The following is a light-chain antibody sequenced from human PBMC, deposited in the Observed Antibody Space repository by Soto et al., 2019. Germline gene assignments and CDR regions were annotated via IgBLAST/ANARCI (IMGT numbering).Light chain of an antibody. V-gene: IGKV3-11*01. CDR3: QQRYNWPPLT. CDR1: QDIRIF. CDR2: NAS. Sequence: EIVLTQSPATLSLFPGDSATLSCTASQDIRIFLAWYQQKPGQAPRLLIYNASQRATGIPARFTGSGSGTDFTLTIRSLGPEDFAVYYCQQRYNWPPLTFGGGTKVEIK. J-gene: IGKJ4*01.